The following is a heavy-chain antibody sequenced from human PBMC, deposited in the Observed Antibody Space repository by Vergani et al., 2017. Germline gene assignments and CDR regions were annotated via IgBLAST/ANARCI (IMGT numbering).Heavy chain of an antibody. J-gene: IGHJ4*02. CDR1: GFTFSSYA. CDR3: AKQYFVSGNYLFDY. CDR2: ISSSGGST. V-gene: IGHV3-23*01. Sequence: EVQLLESGGALVQPGGSLNSSCPASGFTFSSYAMSWVPQAPGKGLEWVSGISSSGGSTYYADSVKGRFTISRDNSKNTLYLQMNSLRAEDTAVYYCAKQYFVSGNYLFDYWGQGTLVTVSS. D-gene: IGHD3-10*01.